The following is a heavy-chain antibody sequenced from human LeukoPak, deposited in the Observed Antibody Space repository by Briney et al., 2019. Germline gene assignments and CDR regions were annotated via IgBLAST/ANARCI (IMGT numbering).Heavy chain of an antibody. V-gene: IGHV4-39*07. CDR3: ARDLQQLNNWFDP. J-gene: IGHJ5*02. CDR2: IYYSGST. CDR1: GGSISSSSYY. D-gene: IGHD6-13*01. Sequence: SETLSLTCTVSGGSISSSSYYWGWIRQPPGKGLEWIGSIYYSGSTYYNPSLKSRVTISVDTSKNQFSLKLSSVTAADTAVYYCARDLQQLNNWFDPWGQGTLVTVSS.